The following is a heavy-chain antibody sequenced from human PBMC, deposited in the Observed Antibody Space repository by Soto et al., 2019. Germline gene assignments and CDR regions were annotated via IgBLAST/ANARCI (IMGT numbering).Heavy chain of an antibody. CDR1: GGSISSGDYY. V-gene: IGHV4-30-4*01. D-gene: IGHD2-15*01. Sequence: QVHLQESGPGLVKPSQTLSLTCTVSGGSISSGDYYWSWIRQPPGQVLEWIGYIYYIGSTYYNPCLKARVTISVDSSKIQNPLKLISVTAAYTSVYYCARFVTICSHSYLDYWGQGTLVTVSA. J-gene: IGHJ4*02. CDR2: IYYIGST. CDR3: ARFVTICSHSYLDY.